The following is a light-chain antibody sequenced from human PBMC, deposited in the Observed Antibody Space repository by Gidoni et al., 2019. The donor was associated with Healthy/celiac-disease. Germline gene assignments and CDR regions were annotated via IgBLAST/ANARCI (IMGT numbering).Light chain of an antibody. CDR1: HGISRY. CDR2: AAS. Sequence: DIPLTQSPSFLSASVGDRVTITFRASHGISRYLAWYQQKPGKAPKLLIYAASTLQSGVPSRFSGSGSGTEFTLTISSLQAEDFATYYCQQLNSYPYTFGQGTKLEIK. CDR3: QQLNSYPYT. V-gene: IGKV1-9*01. J-gene: IGKJ2*01.